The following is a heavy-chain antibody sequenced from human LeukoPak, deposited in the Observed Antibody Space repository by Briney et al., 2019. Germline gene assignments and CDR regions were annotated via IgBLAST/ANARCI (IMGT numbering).Heavy chain of an antibody. CDR2: IYTSGST. CDR1: GGSISSGSYY. V-gene: IGHV4-61*02. Sequence: PSQTLSLTCTVSGGSISSGSYYWSWIRQPAGKGLEWIGRIYTSGSTNYNPSLKSRVTISVDTSKNQFSLKLSSVTAADTAVYYCARVRGYSYAGDYWGQGSLVTVSS. J-gene: IGHJ4*02. D-gene: IGHD5-18*01. CDR3: ARVRGYSYAGDY.